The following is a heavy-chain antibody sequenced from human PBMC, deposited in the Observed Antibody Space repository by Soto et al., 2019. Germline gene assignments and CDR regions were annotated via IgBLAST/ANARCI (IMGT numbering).Heavy chain of an antibody. CDR2: ISYDGGNI. D-gene: IGHD3-16*01. V-gene: IGHV3-30*18. CDR3: AKGILSATIGPYAMDV. Sequence: PGGSLRLSCEASGFAFRSYAMHWVRQAPGKGLERVGVISYDGGNIYYADSVKGRFTISRDNSKNTLYVQVNSLRPEDTAVYYCAKGILSATIGPYAMDVWGQGTTVTVSS. J-gene: IGHJ6*02. CDR1: GFAFRSYA.